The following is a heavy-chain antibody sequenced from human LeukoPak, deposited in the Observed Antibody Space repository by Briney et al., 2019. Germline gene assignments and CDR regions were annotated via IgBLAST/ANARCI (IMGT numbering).Heavy chain of an antibody. CDR1: GFTFDDYG. Sequence: GGSLRLSCAASGFTFDDYGMSWVRQAPGKGLEWVSGINWNGGSTGYADSVKGRFTISRDNAKNSLYLQMNSLRAEDTALYYCARGLGYCSGGSCPRRAFDIWGQGTVVTVSS. J-gene: IGHJ3*02. V-gene: IGHV3-20*04. CDR3: ARGLGYCSGGSCPRRAFDI. D-gene: IGHD2-15*01. CDR2: INWNGGST.